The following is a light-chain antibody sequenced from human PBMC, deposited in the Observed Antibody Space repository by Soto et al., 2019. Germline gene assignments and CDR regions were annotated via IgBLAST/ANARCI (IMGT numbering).Light chain of an antibody. CDR2: WAS. CDR3: QQCYAIPPT. J-gene: IGKJ5*01. V-gene: IGKV4-1*01. Sequence: DIVMTQSPDSLAVSLGERATINYKSRQSVLYSSNNKNYLAWYQQRPGQPPKLLIYWASNREFGVPDRFSGSGSGTDFNLTISSLQAEDVAVYYCQQCYAIPPTFGQGTRLEIK. CDR1: QSVLYSSNNKNY.